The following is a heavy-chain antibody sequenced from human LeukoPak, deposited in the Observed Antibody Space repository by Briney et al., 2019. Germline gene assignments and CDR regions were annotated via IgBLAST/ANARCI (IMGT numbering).Heavy chain of an antibody. Sequence: SETLSLTCAVSGYSISSGYYWGWSRPPPGKGLEWIGSIYQSGSTYYNPYLKSRVTISVDTSKNKFSLKLSSLTAADTAVYYCARSLVVIATNWFDPWGQGTLVTVSS. CDR1: GYSISSGYY. J-gene: IGHJ5*02. D-gene: IGHD2-21*01. V-gene: IGHV4-38-2*01. CDR3: ARSLVVIATNWFDP. CDR2: IYQSGST.